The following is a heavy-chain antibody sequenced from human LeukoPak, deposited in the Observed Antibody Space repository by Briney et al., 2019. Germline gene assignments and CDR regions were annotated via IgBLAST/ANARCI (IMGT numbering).Heavy chain of an antibody. CDR1: GFTFGSYA. CDR2: ISYDGSNK. V-gene: IGHV3-30*04. Sequence: PGGSLRLSCAASGFTFGSYAMHWVRQAPGKGLEWVAVISYDGSNKYYADSVKGRFTISRDNSKNTLYLQMNSLRAEDTAVYYCARGEQQLNYYYYYGMDVWGKGTTVTVSS. D-gene: IGHD6-13*01. J-gene: IGHJ6*04. CDR3: ARGEQQLNYYYYYGMDV.